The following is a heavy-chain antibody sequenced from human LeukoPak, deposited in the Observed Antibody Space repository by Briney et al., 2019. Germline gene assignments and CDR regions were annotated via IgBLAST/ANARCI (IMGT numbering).Heavy chain of an antibody. Sequence: ASVKVSCKASGYTFTGYYIHWVRQAPGQGLEWMGWTNPNSGGTNYAQKFQGRVTMTRGTSISTAYMELTRLRSDDTAVYYCARDTAMVTYWFDPWGQGTLVTVSS. J-gene: IGHJ5*02. CDR1: GYTFTGYY. CDR2: TNPNSGGT. CDR3: ARDTAMVTYWFDP. D-gene: IGHD5-18*01. V-gene: IGHV1-2*02.